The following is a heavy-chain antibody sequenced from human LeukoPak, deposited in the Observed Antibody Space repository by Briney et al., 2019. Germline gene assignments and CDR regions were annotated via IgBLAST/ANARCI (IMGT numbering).Heavy chain of an antibody. Sequence: ASVKVSCKASGGTFSSYGISWVRQAPGQGLEWMGWISAYNGNTNYAQKLQGRVTMTTDTSTSTAYMELRSLRSDDTAVYYCARATGVMLRYYFDYWGQGTLVTVSS. J-gene: IGHJ4*02. V-gene: IGHV1-18*01. CDR3: ARATGVMLRYYFDY. CDR2: ISAYNGNT. CDR1: GGTFSSYG. D-gene: IGHD3-16*01.